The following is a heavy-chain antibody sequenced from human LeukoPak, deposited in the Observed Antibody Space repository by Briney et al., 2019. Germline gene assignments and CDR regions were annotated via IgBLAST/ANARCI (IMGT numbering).Heavy chain of an antibody. CDR3: ARSVCSSTSCYRGYYYYMDV. V-gene: IGHV1-18*01. Sequence: ASVKVSCKASGYTFTSYGISWVRQAPGQGLEWMGWISAYNGNTNYAQKLQGRVTMTTDTSTSTAYMELRSLRSDDTAVYYCARSVCSSTSCYRGYYYYMDVWGKGTTVTVSS. CDR1: GYTFTSYG. D-gene: IGHD2-2*02. CDR2: ISAYNGNT. J-gene: IGHJ6*03.